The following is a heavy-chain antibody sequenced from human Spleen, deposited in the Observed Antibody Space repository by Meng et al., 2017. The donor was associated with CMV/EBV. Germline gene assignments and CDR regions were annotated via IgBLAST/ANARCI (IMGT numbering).Heavy chain of an antibody. J-gene: IGHJ5*02. CDR2: VYWNDDK. CDR1: ALYITTSEVG. CDR3: AHYLDYVWGSYPFDP. V-gene: IGHV2-5*01. D-gene: IGHD3-16*02. Sequence: ALYITTSEVGVGGSQQPRGKAMEWLALVYWNDDKRYSPSLKSRLTITKDTSKNQVVLTLTNMDPVDTATYYCAHYLDYVWGSYPFDPWGQGTLVTVSS.